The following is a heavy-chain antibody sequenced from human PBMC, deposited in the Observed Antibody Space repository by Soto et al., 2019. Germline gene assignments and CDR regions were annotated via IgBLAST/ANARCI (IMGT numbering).Heavy chain of an antibody. Sequence: SETLSLTCAVYGGSFSGYYWSWIRQPPGKGLEWIGEINHSGSTNYNPSLKSRVTISVDTSKNQFSLKLISVTAADTAVYYCAIGLSGVVVRTYYYYYMDVWGKGTTVTVSS. D-gene: IGHD2-2*01. J-gene: IGHJ6*03. CDR1: GGSFSGYY. V-gene: IGHV4-34*01. CDR3: AIGLSGVVVRTYYYYYMDV. CDR2: INHSGST.